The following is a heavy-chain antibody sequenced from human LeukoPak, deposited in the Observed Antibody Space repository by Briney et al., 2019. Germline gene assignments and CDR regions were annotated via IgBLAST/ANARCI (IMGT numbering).Heavy chain of an antibody. V-gene: IGHV3-7*04. CDR1: GFTFRSYR. CDR2: IKHDGSEK. Sequence: PGGSLRLSCAASGFTFRSYRMSWVRQAPGKGLEWVANIKHDGSEKYYVDSVKGRFTISRDNAKSSLYMQMNSLRAEDTAFYYCARGEGGNFDYWGQGTLVTVSS. D-gene: IGHD3-16*01. J-gene: IGHJ4*02. CDR3: ARGEGGNFDY.